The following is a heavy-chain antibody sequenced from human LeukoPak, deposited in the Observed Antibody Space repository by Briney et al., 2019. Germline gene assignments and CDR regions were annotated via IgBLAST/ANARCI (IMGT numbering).Heavy chain of an antibody. CDR2: ISGRGGST. CDR1: GFTFSSYA. Sequence: GGSLRLSCAASGFTFSSYAMSWVRQAPGKGQEWVSAISGRGGSTYYADSVKGRFTISRDNSKNTLYLQMNSLRAEDTAVYYCAKGDYGDFYFDYWGQGTLVTVSS. V-gene: IGHV3-23*01. D-gene: IGHD4-17*01. J-gene: IGHJ4*02. CDR3: AKGDYGDFYFDY.